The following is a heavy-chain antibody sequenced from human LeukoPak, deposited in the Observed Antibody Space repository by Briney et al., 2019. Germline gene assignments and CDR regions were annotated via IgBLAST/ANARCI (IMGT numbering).Heavy chain of an antibody. D-gene: IGHD2-15*01. Sequence: GGSLRLSCAASGFTFSNYGMHWVRQAPGKGLEWVVVISHDGSNNNYADSVKGRFTISRDNSKNTLYLQMNSLKTEDTAVYYCTTEDIVVALYYFDYWGQGTLVTVSS. CDR3: TTEDIVVALYYFDY. CDR2: ISHDGSNN. V-gene: IGHV3-30*03. J-gene: IGHJ4*02. CDR1: GFTFSNYG.